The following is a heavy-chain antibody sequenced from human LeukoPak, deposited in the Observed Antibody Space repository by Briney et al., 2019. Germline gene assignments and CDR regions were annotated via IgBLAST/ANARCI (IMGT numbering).Heavy chain of an antibody. Sequence: SETLSLTCTVSGGSISSSSYYWGWIRQPPGKGLEWIGSIYYSGSTYYNPSLKSRVTISVDTSKNQFSLKLSSVTAADTAVCYCARRPTSYSSSWYYYYYYGMDVWGQGTTVTVSS. J-gene: IGHJ6*02. CDR1: GGSISSSSYY. CDR3: ARRPTSYSSSWYYYYYYGMDV. D-gene: IGHD6-13*01. CDR2: IYYSGST. V-gene: IGHV4-39*01.